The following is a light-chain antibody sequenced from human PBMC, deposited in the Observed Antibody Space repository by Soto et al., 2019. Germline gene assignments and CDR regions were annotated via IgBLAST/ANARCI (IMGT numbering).Light chain of an antibody. Sequence: QSVLTQPPSGSGTPGQRVTISCSGSSSNIGSNYVYWYQQLPGTAPKLLIYRNNQRPSGVPDRFSGSKSGTSASLAISGLRSEDEADYYCAAWDDSLSGPAYVFGTGTKVTVL. CDR1: SSNIGSNY. CDR2: RNN. V-gene: IGLV1-47*01. CDR3: AAWDDSLSGPAYV. J-gene: IGLJ1*01.